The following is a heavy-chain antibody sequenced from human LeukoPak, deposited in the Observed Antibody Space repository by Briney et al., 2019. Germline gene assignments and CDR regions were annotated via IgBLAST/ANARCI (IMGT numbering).Heavy chain of an antibody. Sequence: ASVKVSCTASGYIFTGYYIHWLRQAPGQGLEYLGWINPNGGATKYTQKFQGRVAMTRDTSINTAYMELSSLRSDDTAVYYCARLAFYDFWSGYLDSWGQGTLVTVSS. D-gene: IGHD3-3*01. CDR2: INPNGGAT. J-gene: IGHJ4*02. V-gene: IGHV1-2*02. CDR3: ARLAFYDFWSGYLDS. CDR1: GYIFTGYY.